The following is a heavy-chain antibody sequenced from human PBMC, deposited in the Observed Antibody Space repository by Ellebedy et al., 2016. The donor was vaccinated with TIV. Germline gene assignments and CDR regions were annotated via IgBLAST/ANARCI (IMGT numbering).Heavy chain of an antibody. CDR2: IFPRDSET. CDR3: ARHGGYSSSPLNY. CDR1: GYRFSDYW. J-gene: IGHJ4*02. Sequence: GESLKISCKGSGYRFSDYWIGWVRQLPGKGPEWMGKIFPRDSETIYSPSFQGQVTISADQSVTTAHLQWNSLRASDTAIYYCARHGGYSSSPLNYWGQGTLVTVSS. V-gene: IGHV5-51*01. D-gene: IGHD6-6*01.